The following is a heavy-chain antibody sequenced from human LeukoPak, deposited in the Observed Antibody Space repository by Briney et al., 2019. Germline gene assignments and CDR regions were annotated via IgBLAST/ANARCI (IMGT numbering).Heavy chain of an antibody. CDR3: ARGNSGYYRYEYFDY. V-gene: IGHV1-46*01. CDR2: INPSGGST. J-gene: IGHJ4*02. D-gene: IGHD3-22*01. CDR1: GYTFASYY. Sequence: ASVKVSCEASGYTFASYYMHWVRQAPGQGLEWMGIINPSGGSTSYAQKFQGRVTMTRDTSTSTVYMELSSLRSEDTAVYYCARGNSGYYRYEYFDYWGQGTLVTVSS.